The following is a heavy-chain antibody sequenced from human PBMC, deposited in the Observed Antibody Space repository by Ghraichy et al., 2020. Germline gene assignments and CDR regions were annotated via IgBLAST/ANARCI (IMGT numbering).Heavy chain of an antibody. CDR2: MRYDGSNK. J-gene: IGHJ4*02. D-gene: IGHD2-2*01. V-gene: IGHV3-30*02. Sequence: GGSLRLSCVGSGFSISGFGMHWVRQAPGKGLEWVASMRYDGSNKDDADSVKGRFTISRDNTKNTLYLKRSSLRVEDTGAYYCTTEDCGSPIGTVDYWGQGTPVTVSS. CDR1: GFSISGFG. CDR3: TTEDCGSPIGTVDY.